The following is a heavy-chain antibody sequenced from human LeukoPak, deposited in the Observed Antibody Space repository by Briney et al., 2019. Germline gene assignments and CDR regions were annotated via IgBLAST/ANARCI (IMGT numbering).Heavy chain of an antibody. D-gene: IGHD4-17*01. CDR3: ARDYGDY. CDR2: INHSGST. J-gene: IGHJ4*02. V-gene: IGHV4-4*02. CDR1: GGSIGSNNW. Sequence: SETLSLTCAVSGGSIGSNNWWSWVRQPPGKGLEWIGEINHSGSTNYTPSLKSRVTMSVDKSKNQFSLKLSSVTAADTAVYYCARDYGDYWGQGTLVTVSS.